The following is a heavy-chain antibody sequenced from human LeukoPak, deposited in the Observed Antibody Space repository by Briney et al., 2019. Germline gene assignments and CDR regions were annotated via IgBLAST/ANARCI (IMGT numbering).Heavy chain of an antibody. Sequence: PGGSLRLSCAASGFTFSSYTMSWVRQAPGKGLEWVSAISGSGGRTYYADSVKGRFAISRDNAKNTLYLQMNRLRAEDTAVYYCAKDRGAGYYQRLRYFDDWGQGTLVTVSS. J-gene: IGHJ4*02. CDR1: GFTFSSYT. D-gene: IGHD3-10*01. CDR2: ISGSGGRT. V-gene: IGHV3-23*01. CDR3: AKDRGAGYYQRLRYFDD.